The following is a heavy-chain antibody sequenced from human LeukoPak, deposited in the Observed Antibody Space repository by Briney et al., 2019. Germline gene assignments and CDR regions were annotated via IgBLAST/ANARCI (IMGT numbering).Heavy chain of an antibody. D-gene: IGHD3-3*01. CDR3: ARGDYDFWGGYYGFDP. CDR2: IYTSGST. J-gene: IGHJ5*02. V-gene: IGHV4-4*07. Sequence: SETLSLTCTVSGGSISSYYWSWIRQPAGKGLEWIGRIYTSGSTNYNPSLKSRVTMSVDTSKNQFSLKLSSVTAADTAVYYCARGDYDFWGGYYGFDPWGQGTLVTVSS. CDR1: GGSISSYY.